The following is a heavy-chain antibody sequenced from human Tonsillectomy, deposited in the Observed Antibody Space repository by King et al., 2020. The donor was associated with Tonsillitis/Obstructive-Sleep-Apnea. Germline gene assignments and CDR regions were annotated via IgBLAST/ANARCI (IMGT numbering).Heavy chain of an antibody. V-gene: IGHV3-30*07. D-gene: IGHD4-4*01. Sequence: TISRDNSKNTLYLQMNSLRAEDTAVYYCARDRTTVPTLDYWGQGTLVTVSS. CDR3: ARDRTTVPTLDY. J-gene: IGHJ4*02.